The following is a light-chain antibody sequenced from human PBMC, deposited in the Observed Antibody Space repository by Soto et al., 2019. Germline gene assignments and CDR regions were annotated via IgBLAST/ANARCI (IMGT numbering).Light chain of an antibody. CDR2: AAS. Sequence: DIQMTQSPSSLSASVGDRVTISCRASQSIRNYVSWYQQKPGTAPKLLIRAASTLQSGVPSXXSGSGSGTDFTLTISRLQVEDFATYFCQQSDSTPQTFGQGTNVEI. J-gene: IGKJ1*01. CDR1: QSIRNY. V-gene: IGKV1-39*01. CDR3: QQSDSTPQT.